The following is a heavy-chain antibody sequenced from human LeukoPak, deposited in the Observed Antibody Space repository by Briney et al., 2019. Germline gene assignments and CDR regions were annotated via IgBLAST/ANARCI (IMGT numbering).Heavy chain of an antibody. D-gene: IGHD6-13*01. Sequence: SVKVSCKASGGTFSSYAISWVRQAPGQGLEWMGGIIPIFGTANYAQKFQGRVTITADESTSTAYMELSSLRSEDTAVYYCARGSSWYPWFDPWGQGTLVTVSS. V-gene: IGHV1-69*13. CDR2: IIPIFGTA. CDR1: GGTFSSYA. J-gene: IGHJ5*02. CDR3: ARGSSWYPWFDP.